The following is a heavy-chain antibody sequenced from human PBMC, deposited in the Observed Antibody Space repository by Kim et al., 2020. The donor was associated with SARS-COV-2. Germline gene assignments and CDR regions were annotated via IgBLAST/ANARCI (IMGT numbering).Heavy chain of an antibody. V-gene: IGHV3-64*01. CDR2: ISSNGGST. Sequence: GGSLRLSCAASGFTFSSYAMHWVRQAPGKGLEYVSAISSNGGSTYYANSVKGRFTISRDNSKNTLYLQMGSLRAEDMAVYYCARDFQRSQYYYYYGMDVWGQGTTVTVS. CDR1: GFTFSSYA. J-gene: IGHJ6*02. D-gene: IGHD6-25*01. CDR3: ARDFQRSQYYYYYGMDV.